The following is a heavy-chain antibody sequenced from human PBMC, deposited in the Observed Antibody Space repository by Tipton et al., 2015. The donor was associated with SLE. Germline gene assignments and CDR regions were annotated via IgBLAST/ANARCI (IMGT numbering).Heavy chain of an antibody. CDR2: IYNSGGA. D-gene: IGHD5/OR15-5a*01. CDR1: GVSISSTDDY. V-gene: IGHV4-61*02. Sequence: TLSLTCTFSGVSISSTDDYWTLIRQPAGKGLEWIGRIYNSGGAHYNPSLRSRVTIPIDTSPNHFSLQLTSVTAADTAVYYCATNGHGEIYEFFTEYLRHWGQGTLVTVSS. J-gene: IGHJ1*01. CDR3: ATNGHGEIYEFFTEYLRH.